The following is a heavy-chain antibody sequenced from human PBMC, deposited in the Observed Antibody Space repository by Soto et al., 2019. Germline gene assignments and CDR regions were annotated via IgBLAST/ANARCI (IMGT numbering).Heavy chain of an antibody. J-gene: IGHJ6*02. D-gene: IGHD6-6*01. CDR1: GGSISSGGYY. CDR2: NYYSGIT. Sequence: PSETLSLTCTVSGGSISSGGYYWTWIRQHPGKRLEWIGYNYYSGITYYNPSLKSRVTISLDTSKNQFSLKLSSVTAADTAVYYCARGSSIAGLYYGMDVWGQGTTVTVS. V-gene: IGHV4-31*03. CDR3: ARGSSIAGLYYGMDV.